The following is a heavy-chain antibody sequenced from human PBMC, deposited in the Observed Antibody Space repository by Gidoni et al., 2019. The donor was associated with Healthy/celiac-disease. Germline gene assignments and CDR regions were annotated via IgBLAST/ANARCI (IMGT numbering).Heavy chain of an antibody. Sequence: EVQLLESGGGLVQPGGSLRLSCAVSGFTFSSYAMNWVRQAPGRGLEWVSAISGSGDSTYYTDSVKGRFTISRDNSKNTLYLQMHSLRADDTAVYYCAKDHGYSSGWYFFDYWGQGTLVTVSS. V-gene: IGHV3-23*01. CDR2: ISGSGDST. D-gene: IGHD6-19*01. CDR1: GFTFSSYA. CDR3: AKDHGYSSGWYFFDY. J-gene: IGHJ4*02.